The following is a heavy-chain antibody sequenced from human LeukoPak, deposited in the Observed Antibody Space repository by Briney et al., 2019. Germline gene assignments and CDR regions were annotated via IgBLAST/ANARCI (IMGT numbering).Heavy chain of an antibody. CDR1: GYTFTGYY. Sequence: ASVKVSCKASGYTFTGYYVHWVRQATGQGLEWMGWMNPNSGNTGYAQKFQGRVTMTRNTSISTAYMELSSLRSEDTAVYYYARSGQKYYYDSSGYSVWGQGTLVTVSS. CDR2: MNPNSGNT. CDR3: ARSGQKYYYDSSGYSV. J-gene: IGHJ4*02. V-gene: IGHV1-8*02. D-gene: IGHD3-22*01.